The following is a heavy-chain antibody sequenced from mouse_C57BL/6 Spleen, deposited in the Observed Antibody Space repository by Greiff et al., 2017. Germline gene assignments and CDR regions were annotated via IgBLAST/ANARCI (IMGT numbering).Heavy chain of an antibody. D-gene: IGHD1-1*01. V-gene: IGHV5-4*03. J-gene: IGHJ4*01. CDR3: ARGGDYGSSWAMDY. Sequence: EVKVVESGGGLVKPGGSLKLSCAASGFTFSSYAMSWVRQTPDKRLEWVATISDGGSYNYSPDNVKGRFTISRDNAKNNLYLQMSHLKSEDTAMYYCARGGDYGSSWAMDYWGQGTSVTVSS. CDR1: GFTFSSYA. CDR2: ISDGGSYN.